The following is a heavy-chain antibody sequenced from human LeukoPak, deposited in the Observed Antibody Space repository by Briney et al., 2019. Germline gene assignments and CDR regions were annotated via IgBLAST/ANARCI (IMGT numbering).Heavy chain of an antibody. CDR3: AREYMVTAIGYFDY. CDR2: IITSGGST. V-gene: IGHV1-46*01. Sequence: ASVKDSCKASGYTFTSYYMHWVRQAPGQGLEWVGIIITSGGSTSYAQKFEGRGTMTRDMSTSTVYKELSSLRSEDTAVYYCAREYMVTAIGYFDYWGQGTLVTVSS. D-gene: IGHD2-21*02. CDR1: GYTFTSYY. J-gene: IGHJ4*02.